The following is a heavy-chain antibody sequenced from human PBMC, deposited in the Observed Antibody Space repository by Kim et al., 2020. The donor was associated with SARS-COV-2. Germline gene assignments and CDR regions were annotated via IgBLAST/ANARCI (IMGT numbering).Heavy chain of an antibody. CDR1: GFTFTNAW. D-gene: IGHD5-12*01. Sequence: GGSLRLSCAASGFTFTNAWMSWVRQAPGKGLEWVGHIKSKTAGGATDYAAPVKGGFTISRDDSKNTLYLQMNSLKTEDTAVYYCTTYYSAYDHYFDYWGQGTLVTVSS. V-gene: IGHV3-15*01. J-gene: IGHJ4*02. CDR2: IKSKTAGGAT. CDR3: TTYYSAYDHYFDY.